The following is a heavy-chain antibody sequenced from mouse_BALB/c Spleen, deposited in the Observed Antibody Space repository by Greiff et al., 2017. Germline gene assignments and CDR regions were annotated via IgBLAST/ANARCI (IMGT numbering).Heavy chain of an antibody. CDR3: ARSDGYYAGYAMDY. Sequence: EVQLQQSGPELVKPGASVKVSCKASGYAFTSYNMYWVKQSHGRSLEWIGYIDPYNGGTSYNQKFKGKATLTVDKSSSTAYMHLNSLTSEDSAVYYCARSDGYYAGYAMDYWGQGTSVTVSS. CDR2: IDPYNGGT. CDR1: GYAFTSYN. D-gene: IGHD2-3*01. J-gene: IGHJ4*01. V-gene: IGHV1S135*01.